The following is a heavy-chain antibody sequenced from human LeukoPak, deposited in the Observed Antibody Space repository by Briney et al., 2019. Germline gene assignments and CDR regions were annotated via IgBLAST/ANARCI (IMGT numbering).Heavy chain of an antibody. J-gene: IGHJ4*02. CDR3: ARDFSVQLWTPFDY. D-gene: IGHD5-18*01. V-gene: IGHV3-48*04. Sequence: PGGSLRLSCAASGFTFSSYSMNWVRQAPGKGLEWVSYISSSSSTIYYADSVKGRFTISRDNAKNSLYLQMNSLRAEDTAVYYCARDFSVQLWTPFDYWGQGTLVTVSS. CDR2: ISSSSSTI. CDR1: GFTFSSYS.